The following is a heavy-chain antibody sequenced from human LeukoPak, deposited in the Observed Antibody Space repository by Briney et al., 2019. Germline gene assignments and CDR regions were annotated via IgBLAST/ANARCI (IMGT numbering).Heavy chain of an antibody. CDR3: AKDFGDCSNGVCYGKPFDY. Sequence: GGSLRLSCAASGFTFSRYAMSWARQAPGKGLEWVSGISGSGDTTYYADPVKGRFTISRDNSRNTLYLQMNSLRAEDTAVYYCAKDFGDCSNGVCYGKPFDYWGQGTLVTASS. D-gene: IGHD2-8*01. V-gene: IGHV3-23*01. CDR1: GFTFSRYA. J-gene: IGHJ4*02. CDR2: ISGSGDTT.